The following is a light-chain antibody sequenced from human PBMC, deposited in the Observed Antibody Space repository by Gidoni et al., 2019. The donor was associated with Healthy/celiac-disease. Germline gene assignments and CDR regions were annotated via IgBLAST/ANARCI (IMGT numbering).Light chain of an antibody. CDR2: GAS. V-gene: IGKV3-15*01. CDR1: EHVSSY. Sequence: EIVMTQSPATLSVSPGERATLSCRASEHVSSYLAWYQQKPGQAPRPLIYGASTRATGIPARFSGSGSGTGFNLTISILQSEDFAVYYCQQYNNWPPLLTFGGGTKVEIK. J-gene: IGKJ4*02. CDR3: QQYNNWPPLLT.